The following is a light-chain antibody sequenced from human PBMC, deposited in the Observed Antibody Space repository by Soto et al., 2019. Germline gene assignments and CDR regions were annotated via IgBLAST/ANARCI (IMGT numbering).Light chain of an antibody. CDR2: HTS. J-gene: IGKJ4*01. V-gene: IGKV3-15*01. Sequence: ETVMTQSPGTLSVSPGESSTLSCRASQRVGSDLAWYQQKPGQAPRLLIYHTSTRATGIPARFSGSGSGTEFTLTISSLQSEDSAVYYCQHYNNWPLTFGGGTKGDIK. CDR3: QHYNNWPLT. CDR1: QRVGSD.